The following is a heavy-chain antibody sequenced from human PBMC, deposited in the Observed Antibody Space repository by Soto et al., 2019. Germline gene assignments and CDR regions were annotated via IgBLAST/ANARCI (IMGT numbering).Heavy chain of an antibody. CDR2: IYSSGST. V-gene: IGHV4-31*03. J-gene: IGHJ4*02. Sequence: QVQLQESGPGLVKPSQTLSLTCTVSGGSISSGGYYWSWIRQHPGQGLEWIGYIYSSGSTYYNPPLKRRVNISVDTSKNQFSLKLSSVTAADTAVYYCARTGERWILGYYFDYWGQRTLVTVSS. D-gene: IGHD2-2*03. CDR3: ARTGERWILGYYFDY. CDR1: GGSISSGGYY.